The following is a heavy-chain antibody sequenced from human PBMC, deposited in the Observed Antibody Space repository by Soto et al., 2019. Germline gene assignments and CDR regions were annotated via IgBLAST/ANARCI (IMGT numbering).Heavy chain of an antibody. V-gene: IGHV4-31*03. CDR1: GGSISSGAYY. CDR3: ARDCYDSSGYRYFDY. Sequence: PSETLSLTCTVSGGSISSGAYYWSWIRQHPGKGLEWIGYIYNSGSTYYKPPLKSRVTISVDTSKNQFSLKLSSVTAADTAVYYCARDCYDSSGYRYFDYWGQGTLVTVSS. J-gene: IGHJ4*02. D-gene: IGHD3-22*01. CDR2: IYNSGST.